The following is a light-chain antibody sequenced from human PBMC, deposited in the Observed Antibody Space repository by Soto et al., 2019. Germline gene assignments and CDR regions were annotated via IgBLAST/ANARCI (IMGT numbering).Light chain of an antibody. V-gene: IGLV1-40*01. CDR1: SSNIGAGYD. J-gene: IGLJ2*01. CDR2: GNN. CDR3: QSYDSSLSGVV. Sequence: QAVVTQPPSVSGAPGQRVTISCTGSSSNIGAGYDVHWYQQLPGTPPKLLIYGNNNRPSGVPDRFSGSKSGTSASLAITGLQAEDEADYYCQSYDSSLSGVVFGGGTKVTVL.